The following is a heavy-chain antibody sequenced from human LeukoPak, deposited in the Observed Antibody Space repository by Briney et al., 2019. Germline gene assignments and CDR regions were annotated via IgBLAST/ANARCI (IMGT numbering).Heavy chain of an antibody. V-gene: IGHV3-23*01. J-gene: IGHJ4*02. CDR3: AKSHASGGSWFVSNDY. CDR1: GFTFSTYA. Sequence: PGGSLRLSCAASGFTFSTYAMSWVRQAPGKGLEWVSAISGSGGRSYYADSVKGRFTISRDNSKNTLYLQMNSLRADDTAVYYCAKSHASGGSWFVSNDYWGQGTLVTVSS. CDR2: ISGSGGRS. D-gene: IGHD6-13*01.